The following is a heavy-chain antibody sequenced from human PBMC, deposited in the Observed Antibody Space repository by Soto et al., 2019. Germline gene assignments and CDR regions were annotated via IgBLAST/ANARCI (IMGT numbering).Heavy chain of an antibody. V-gene: IGHV6-1*01. CDR1: GDSVSSNSAA. J-gene: IGHJ3*02. Sequence: SQTLSLTCAISGDSVSSNSAAWNWIRQSPSRGLEWLGRTYYRSKWYNDYAVSVKSRITINPDTSKNQFSLQLTSVTPEDTAVYYCARGLYSSGWYLDAFDIWGQGTMVTVSS. D-gene: IGHD6-19*01. CDR3: ARGLYSSGWYLDAFDI. CDR2: TYYRSKWYN.